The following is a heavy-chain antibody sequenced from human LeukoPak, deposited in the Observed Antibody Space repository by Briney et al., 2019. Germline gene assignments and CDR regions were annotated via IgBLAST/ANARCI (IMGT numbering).Heavy chain of an antibody. CDR3: AREYCSSTSCYTGWFDP. CDR2: ISSSSSYI. Sequence: GGSLRLSCAASGFTFSSYSMNWVRQAPGKGLEWVSSISSSSSYIYYADSEKGRFTISRDNAKNSLYLQMNSLRAEDTAVYYCAREYCSSTSCYTGWFDPWGQGTLVTVSS. J-gene: IGHJ5*02. D-gene: IGHD2-2*02. CDR1: GFTFSSYS. V-gene: IGHV3-21*01.